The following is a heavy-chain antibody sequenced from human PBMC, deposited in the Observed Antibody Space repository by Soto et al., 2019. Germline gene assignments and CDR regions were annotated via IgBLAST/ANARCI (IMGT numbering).Heavy chain of an antibody. D-gene: IGHD5-18*01. CDR3: ARGAHTYGYVFDY. V-gene: IGHV1-3*01. J-gene: IGHJ4*02. CDR2: VNAGNGYT. CDR1: GYTFTSNA. Sequence: QVHLVQSGAEVKKPGASVKVSCRSSGYTFTSNAIHWVRQAPGQSLEWMGWVNAGNGYTKYLQNFQGRVTITSDTSASTACMELNSLRSEDTAVYYCARGAHTYGYVFDYWGQGTLVTVSS.